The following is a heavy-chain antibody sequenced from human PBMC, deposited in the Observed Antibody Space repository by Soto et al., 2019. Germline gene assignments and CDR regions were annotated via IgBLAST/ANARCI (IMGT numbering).Heavy chain of an antibody. CDR2: VYYSGST. V-gene: IGHV4-31*03. CDR3: ARDHSPLYDFWSGYYDY. Sequence: PSETLSLTCTVSGGSISSGGYYWSWIRQHPGKGLEWIGYVYYSGSTYYNPSLKSRVTISVDTSKNQFSLKLSSVTAADTAVYYCARDHSPLYDFWSGYYDYWGQGTLVTVYS. D-gene: IGHD3-3*01. J-gene: IGHJ4*02. CDR1: GGSISSGGYY.